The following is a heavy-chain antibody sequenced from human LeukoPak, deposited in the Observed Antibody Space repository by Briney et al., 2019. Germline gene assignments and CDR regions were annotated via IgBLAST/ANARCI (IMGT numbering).Heavy chain of an antibody. V-gene: IGHV4-4*02. J-gene: IGHJ4*02. CDR3: ASPGYSSGWASDY. CDR2: IYHSGST. CDR1: GGSISSSNW. D-gene: IGHD6-19*01. Sequence: SGTLSLTCAVSGGSISSSNWWSWVRQPPGKGLEWIGEIYHSGSTNYNPSLKSRVTISVDKSKNQFSLKLSSVTAADTAVYYCASPGYSSGWASDYWGQGTLVTVSS.